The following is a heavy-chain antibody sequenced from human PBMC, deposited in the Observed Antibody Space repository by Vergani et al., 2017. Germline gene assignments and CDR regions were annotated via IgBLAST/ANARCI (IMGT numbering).Heavy chain of an antibody. J-gene: IGHJ6*04. CDR2: ISGFSGDT. CDR1: NYTFRSFG. Sequence: QSQLVQSGAEVRKPGASLKVSCKSFNYTFRSFGITWVRQAPGQGLEWMGWISGFSGDTNYAQKFQDRVTMTTDTSTATAYMGLRNLRSDDTAVYYCARDFPCDYDIMTGPLGYFYAIDVWGKGTGVTVS. D-gene: IGHD3-9*01. CDR3: ARDFPCDYDIMTGPLGYFYAIDV. V-gene: IGHV1-18*01.